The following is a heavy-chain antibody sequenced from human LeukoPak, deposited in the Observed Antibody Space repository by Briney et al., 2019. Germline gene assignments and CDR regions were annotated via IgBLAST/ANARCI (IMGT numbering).Heavy chain of an antibody. J-gene: IGHJ4*02. CDR1: GFPFGSEA. V-gene: IGHV3-23*01. CDR3: ARDSHGFPIYYFDY. Sequence: GGSLRLSCTVSGFPFGSEAMSWVRQSPVRGLEWVSSISPAGGTTYYADSVKGRFTISRDNSKNTLYLQMNSLRAEDTAVYYCARDSHGFPIYYFDYWGQGTLVTVSS. D-gene: IGHD6-25*01. CDR2: ISPAGGTT.